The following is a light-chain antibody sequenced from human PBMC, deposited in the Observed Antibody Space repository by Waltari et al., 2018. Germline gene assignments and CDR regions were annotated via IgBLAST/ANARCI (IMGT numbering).Light chain of an antibody. CDR3: QMYVKLPVT. V-gene: IGKV3-20*01. Sequence: EIVLTQSPGTLSLSPGDSATLSCRASQSIGTYLTCYQQRPGQAPRLLSYHASSRATGIPDRFSGSGSGTDFSLTINRLEPEDFAVYYCQMYVKLPVTFGQGTKVELK. J-gene: IGKJ1*01. CDR1: QSIGTY. CDR2: HAS.